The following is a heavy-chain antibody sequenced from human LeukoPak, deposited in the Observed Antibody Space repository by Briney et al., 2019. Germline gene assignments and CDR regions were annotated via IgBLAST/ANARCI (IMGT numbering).Heavy chain of an antibody. CDR2: IYKIGTT. J-gene: IGHJ4*02. CDR3: VIGVGWQPDY. V-gene: IGHV4-59*02. CDR1: GDSVTGYF. D-gene: IGHD2-15*01. Sequence: SETLSLTCTVFGDSVTGYFLNWVRQPPGKGLEWIGHIYKIGTTNHNPSLKSRLTISADTSKNQFSLQLRSVTAADTAVYYCVIGVGWQPDYWGQGALVTVSS.